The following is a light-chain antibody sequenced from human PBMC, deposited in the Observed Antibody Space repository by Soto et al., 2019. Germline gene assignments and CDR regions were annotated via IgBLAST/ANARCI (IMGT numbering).Light chain of an antibody. CDR3: QQSHSTPWT. CDR1: QTINHN. V-gene: IGKV1-39*01. Sequence: DIQMTQSPSSLSASVGDGVAITCRASQTINHNLNWYLQKPGKAPKLLIYAASILKSGVPSRFSGSGSRTDFTRTISNLQPEDFATYYCQQSHSTPWTFGQGTKV. J-gene: IGKJ1*01. CDR2: AAS.